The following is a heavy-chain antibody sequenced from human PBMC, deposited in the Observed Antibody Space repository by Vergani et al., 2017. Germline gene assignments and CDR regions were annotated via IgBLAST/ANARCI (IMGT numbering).Heavy chain of an antibody. J-gene: IGHJ3*02. V-gene: IGHV3-49*03. Sequence: EVQLVESGGDLVQPGRSLRLSCTASGFTFGYYAMDWFRQAPGQGLEWVGGIRSKAYGQATIYAASVKGRFTISRDDSKSIAYLQMNNLQTEDTAMYYCVRDPVPMLRGSDALDIWGQGTMVTVSS. CDR2: IRSKAYGQAT. CDR1: GFTFGYYA. D-gene: IGHD3-10*01. CDR3: VRDPVPMLRGSDALDI.